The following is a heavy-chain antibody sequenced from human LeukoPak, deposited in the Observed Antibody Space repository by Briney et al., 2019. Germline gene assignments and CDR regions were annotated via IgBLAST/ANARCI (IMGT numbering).Heavy chain of an antibody. CDR1: GYSFTSYW. Sequence: GESLEISCKGSGYSFTSYWIGWVRQMPGKGLEGMGIIYPGDSDTRYSPSFQGQVTISADKSISTAYLQWSSLKASDTAMYYCARQLSSSSQYYFDYWGQGTLVTVSS. J-gene: IGHJ4*02. V-gene: IGHV5-51*01. D-gene: IGHD6-6*01. CDR3: ARQLSSSSQYYFDY. CDR2: IYPGDSDT.